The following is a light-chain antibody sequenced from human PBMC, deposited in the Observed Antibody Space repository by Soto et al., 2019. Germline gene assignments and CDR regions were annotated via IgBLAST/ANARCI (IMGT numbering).Light chain of an antibody. CDR1: QSVNSIY. CDR3: QQHSHWPPWT. J-gene: IGKJ1*01. V-gene: IGKV3D-20*02. CDR2: GAS. Sequence: EIVLTQSPGTLSLSPGERATLSCRASQSVNSIYLAWYQQKPGQAPRLLIYGASSRATGIPARFSGSGSGTDFTLIIGSLEPEDFALYYCQQHSHWPPWTFGQGTKVDIK.